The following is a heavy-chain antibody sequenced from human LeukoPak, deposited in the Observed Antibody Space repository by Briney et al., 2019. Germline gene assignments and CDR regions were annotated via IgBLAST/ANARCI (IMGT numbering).Heavy chain of an antibody. CDR1: GGSISSYY. CDR3: ARLPPLYGSATNWFDP. CDR2: IYYSGST. J-gene: IGHJ5*02. D-gene: IGHD3-10*01. Sequence: SETLSLTCTVSGGSISSYYWSWIRQPPGKGLEWIGYIYYSGSTNYKSSLKSRVTISVDTSKNQFSLKLSSVTAADTAVYYCARLPPLYGSATNWFDPWGQGTLVTVSS. V-gene: IGHV4-59*01.